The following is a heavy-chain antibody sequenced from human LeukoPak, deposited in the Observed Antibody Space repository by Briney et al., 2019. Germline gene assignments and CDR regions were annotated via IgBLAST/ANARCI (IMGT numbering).Heavy chain of an antibody. V-gene: IGHV3-21*01. CDR3: ARAGSGEYYGMDV. CDR2: ISSSSSYI. J-gene: IGHJ6*02. CDR1: GFTFSSYG. Sequence: GGSLRLSCAASGFTFSSYGMHWVRQAPGKGLEWVSSISSSSSYIYYADSVKGRFTISRDNAKNSLYLQMNSLRAEDTAVYYCARAGSGEYYGMDVWGQGTTVTVSS. D-gene: IGHD2-15*01.